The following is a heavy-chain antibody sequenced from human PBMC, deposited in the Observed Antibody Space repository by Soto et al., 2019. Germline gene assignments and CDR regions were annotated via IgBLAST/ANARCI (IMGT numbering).Heavy chain of an antibody. CDR1: VVTVSRHG. Sequence: GSLRRSCVASVVTVSRHGLSWVRQAPGKGLEWVSTINPSGDSTFYADSVKGRFTISRDNSKNTVYLQMNSLSVGDTAVYLCAKVDVSTAGSFDYWGQGALVTVSS. J-gene: IGHJ4*02. CDR2: INPSGDST. V-gene: IGHV3-23*01. CDR3: AKVDVSTAGSFDY. D-gene: IGHD6-13*01.